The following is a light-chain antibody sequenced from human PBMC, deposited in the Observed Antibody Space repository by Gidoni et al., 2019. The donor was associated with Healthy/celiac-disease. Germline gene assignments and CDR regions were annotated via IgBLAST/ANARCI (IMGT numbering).Light chain of an antibody. CDR1: QSISSW. CDR3: QQYNSYPST. V-gene: IGKV1-5*03. Sequence: DIQLTQSPSPLSASVGDRVTINCRASQSISSWLAWSQQKPWKAPKRLIYKASSLESAVPSRFSGSGSATEFTLTTSSMQPDDFATYYCQQYNSYPSTFGQGTKLEIK. J-gene: IGKJ2*01. CDR2: KAS.